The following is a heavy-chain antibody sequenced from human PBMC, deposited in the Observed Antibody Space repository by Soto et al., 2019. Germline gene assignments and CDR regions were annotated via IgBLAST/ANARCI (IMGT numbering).Heavy chain of an antibody. D-gene: IGHD2-2*01. J-gene: IGHJ4*02. CDR1: GFTFSSYA. V-gene: IGHV3-23*01. Sequence: EVQLLESGGGLVQPGGPLRLSCAPSGFTFSSYAMTWVRQAPGKGLEWVSAITGGGDNTYYADSVKGRFTISRDNFKNTLYLQMDSLRDEDTAIYYCAKGSKGFDYWGQGTLVTVSS. CDR2: ITGGGDNT. CDR3: AKGSKGFDY.